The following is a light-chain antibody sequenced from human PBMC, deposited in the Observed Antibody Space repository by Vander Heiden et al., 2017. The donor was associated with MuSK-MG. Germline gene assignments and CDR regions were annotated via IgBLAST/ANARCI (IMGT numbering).Light chain of an antibody. Sequence: DIQMTQSPSSLSASVGDRVTITCRASQSISSYLNWYQQKPGKAPKLLIYAASSLQSGVPSRFSGSGSRTDFTLTISSLQPEDFATYYCQQSESTPLTFGGGTKVEIK. CDR1: QSISSY. CDR2: AAS. V-gene: IGKV1-39*01. CDR3: QQSESTPLT. J-gene: IGKJ4*01.